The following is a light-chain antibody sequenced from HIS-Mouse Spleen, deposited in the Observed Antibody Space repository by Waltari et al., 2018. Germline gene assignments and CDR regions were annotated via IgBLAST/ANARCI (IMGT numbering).Light chain of an antibody. CDR2: KVS. CDR3: MQGTHWPIT. J-gene: IGKJ2*01. Sequence: DVVMTQSPLSLPVTLGQPASISCRSSQSLVHSDGNTYLNWFQQRPGQSPRRLIYKVSNRDSGVPDRFSGSGSGTDFTLKISRVEAEDVGVCYCMQGTHWPITFGQGTKLEIK. V-gene: IGKV2-30*02. CDR1: QSLVHSDGNTY.